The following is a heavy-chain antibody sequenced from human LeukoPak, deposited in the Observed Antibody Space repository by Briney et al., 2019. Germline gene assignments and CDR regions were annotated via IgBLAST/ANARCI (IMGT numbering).Heavy chain of an antibody. Sequence: SETLSLTCTVSGGSISTYYWSWIRQPPGKGLEWIGFIHYSGSTKYNPSLNSRVTISVDTSNNQFSLTLSAVTAADTAVYYCAREYSYGYSYYFDYWGQGTLVTVSS. D-gene: IGHD5-18*01. V-gene: IGHV4-59*01. CDR1: GGSISTYY. CDR2: IHYSGST. J-gene: IGHJ4*02. CDR3: AREYSYGYSYYFDY.